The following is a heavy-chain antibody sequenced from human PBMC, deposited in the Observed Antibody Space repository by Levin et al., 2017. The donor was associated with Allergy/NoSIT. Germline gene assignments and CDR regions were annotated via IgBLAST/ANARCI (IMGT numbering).Heavy chain of an antibody. CDR2: IKQDGSET. D-gene: IGHD3-16*02. J-gene: IGHJ6*02. Sequence: KGLEWVANIKQDGSETYYVDSVKGRFTISRDNAKNSVYLQMNSLRVDDTAVYYCAREEGWGYHYGMDVWGQGTTVTVSS. V-gene: IGHV3-7*01. CDR3: AREEGWGYHYGMDV.